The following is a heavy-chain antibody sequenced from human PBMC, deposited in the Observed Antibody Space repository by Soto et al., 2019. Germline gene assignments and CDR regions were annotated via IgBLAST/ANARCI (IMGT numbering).Heavy chain of an antibody. CDR3: AATPSLRGYYRVV. J-gene: IGHJ6*03. CDR1: GDSVSSNSAA. D-gene: IGHD2-15*01. V-gene: IGHV6-1*01. Sequence: PSQTLSLTCAISGDSVSSNSAAWNWIRQSPSRGLEWLGRTYYRSRWYNDYAVSVKSRITVNPDTSKNQFSPHLNSVTPEDTAVYYGAATPSLRGYYRVVWEKGTAVSVS. CDR2: TYYRSRWYN.